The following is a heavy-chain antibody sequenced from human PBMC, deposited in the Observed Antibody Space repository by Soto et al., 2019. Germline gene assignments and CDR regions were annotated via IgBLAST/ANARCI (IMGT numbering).Heavy chain of an antibody. J-gene: IGHJ4*02. Sequence: QLQLQESGSGLVKPSQTLSLTCAVSGGSISSGGYFWSWIRQPPGKGLEWIGYIYHSGSRYYNPSLKSRVTISVDRSKNQFSLKLSSVTAADTAVYYCARARGLGAVAADYWGQGTLVTVSS. CDR3: ARARGLGAVAADY. V-gene: IGHV4-30-2*01. CDR1: GGSISSGGYF. CDR2: IYHSGSR. D-gene: IGHD6-19*01.